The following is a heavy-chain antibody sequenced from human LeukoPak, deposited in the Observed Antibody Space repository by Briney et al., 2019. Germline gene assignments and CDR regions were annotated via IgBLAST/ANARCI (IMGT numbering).Heavy chain of an antibody. CDR1: GFTFSRYS. CDR2: VNSDGSGT. Sequence: GGSLRLSCAASGFTFSRYSMHWVRQAPGKGLVWVSHVNSDGSGTDYADSVKGRFTISRDNAKNTLYLQMNSLRVEDTAVYYCVCLGLGGLILDWGKGTLSPSPQ. CDR3: VCLGLGGLILD. J-gene: IGHJ4*02. D-gene: IGHD3-3*01. V-gene: IGHV3-74*01.